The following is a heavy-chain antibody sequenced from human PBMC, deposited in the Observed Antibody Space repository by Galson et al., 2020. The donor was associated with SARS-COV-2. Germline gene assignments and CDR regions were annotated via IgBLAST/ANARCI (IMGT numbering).Heavy chain of an antibody. CDR2: IYSGGST. D-gene: IGHD1-26*01. CDR3: AACIVGATKREYYYYYGMDV. J-gene: IGHJ6*02. CDR1: GFTISGNY. Sequence: TGGSLILSCAGSGFTISGNYMSWVRQAPGKGLEWVSVIYSGGSTYYADSVKGRFTISRDNSKNTLYLQMNSLRAEDTAVYYCAACIVGATKREYYYYYGMDVWGQGTTVTVSS. V-gene: IGHV3-66*02.